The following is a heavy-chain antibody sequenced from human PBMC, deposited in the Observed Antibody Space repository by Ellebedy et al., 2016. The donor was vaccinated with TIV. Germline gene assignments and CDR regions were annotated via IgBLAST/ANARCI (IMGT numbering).Heavy chain of an antibody. CDR3: ARGNDSPGENYFDY. CDR1: GYTFSRYG. CDR2: IIAYRDNT. V-gene: IGHV1-18*04. D-gene: IGHD1-1*01. J-gene: IGHJ4*02. Sequence: ASVKVSXXASGYTFSRYGISWVRQAPGQGLEWMGWIIAYRDNTDHPQKFQGRVTMTTDTSTSTAYMELRSLRSDDTAVYYCARGNDSPGENYFDYWGQGTLVTVSS.